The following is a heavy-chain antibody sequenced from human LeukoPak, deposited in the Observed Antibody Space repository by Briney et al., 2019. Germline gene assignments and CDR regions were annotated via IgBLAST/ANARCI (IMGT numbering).Heavy chain of an antibody. D-gene: IGHD3-10*01. J-gene: IGHJ3*02. V-gene: IGHV3-30-3*01. CDR3: ARDPDPPNFYYGSGSYYPGAFDI. CDR1: GFTFSSYA. Sequence: GGSLRPSCAASGFTFSSYAMHWVRQAPGKGLEWVAVISYDGSNKYYADSVKGRFTISRDNSKNTLYLQMNSLRAEDTAVYYCARDPDPPNFYYGSGSYYPGAFDIWGQGTMVTVSS. CDR2: ISYDGSNK.